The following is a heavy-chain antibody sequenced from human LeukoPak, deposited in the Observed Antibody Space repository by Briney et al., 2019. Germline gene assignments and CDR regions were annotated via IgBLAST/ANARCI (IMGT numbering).Heavy chain of an antibody. D-gene: IGHD2-2*01. CDR3: ARGRPAEIVVVPAATTPTFDY. CDR1: GGSFSGYY. Sequence: SETLSLTRAVYGGSFSGYYWSWIRQPPGKGLEWIGEINHSGSTNYNPSLKSRVTISVDTSKNQFSLKLSSVTAADTAVYYCARGRPAEIVVVPAATTPTFDYWGQGTLVTVSS. CDR2: INHSGST. V-gene: IGHV4-34*01. J-gene: IGHJ4*02.